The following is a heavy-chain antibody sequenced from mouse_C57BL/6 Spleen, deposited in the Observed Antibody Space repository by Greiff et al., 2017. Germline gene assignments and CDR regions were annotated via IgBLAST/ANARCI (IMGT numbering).Heavy chain of an antibody. CDR3: ARAPYYSNYPLYY. V-gene: IGHV1-61*01. CDR2: IYPSDSET. CDR1: GYTFTSYW. J-gene: IGHJ2*01. Sequence: QVQLQQPGAELVRPGSSVKLSCKASGYTFTSYWMDWVKQRPGQGLEWIGNIYPSDSETHYNQKFKDKATLTVDKSSSTAYMQLSSLTSEDSAVYYCARAPYYSNYPLYYWGQGTTLTVSS. D-gene: IGHD2-5*01.